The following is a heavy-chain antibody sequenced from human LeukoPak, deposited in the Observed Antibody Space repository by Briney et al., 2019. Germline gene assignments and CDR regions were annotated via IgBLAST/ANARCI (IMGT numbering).Heavy chain of an antibody. CDR3: AKWRGETNPELDS. V-gene: IGHV3-30*02. Sequence: GGSLRLSCAASGFTFSSYVMHWVRQAPGKGLELVAFIRYDGRNKYYADSVKGRFTISRDNSKNTLYLQMNSLRAEDTAVYYCAKWRGETNPELDSGGQGTLAPVPS. CDR1: GFTFSSYV. D-gene: IGHD1-14*01. CDR2: IRYDGRNK. J-gene: IGHJ4*02.